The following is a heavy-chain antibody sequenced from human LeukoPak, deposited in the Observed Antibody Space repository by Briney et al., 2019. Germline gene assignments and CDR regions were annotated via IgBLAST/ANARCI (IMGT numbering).Heavy chain of an antibody. CDR1: GFTFSSYS. CDR2: MSNSGENT. J-gene: IGHJ4*02. Sequence: GGSLRLSCAASGFTFSSYSMQWVRQTPGKGLEWVGIMSNSGENTFYGEAVKGRFTISRDNSQNTLYLQMNSLRPEDTAVYYCARYYYGSGTSLGYWGQGTLVTVSS. CDR3: ARYYYGSGTSLGY. D-gene: IGHD3-10*01. V-gene: IGHV3-30*03.